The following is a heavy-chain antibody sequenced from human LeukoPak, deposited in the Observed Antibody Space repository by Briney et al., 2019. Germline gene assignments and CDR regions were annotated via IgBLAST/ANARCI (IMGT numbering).Heavy chain of an antibody. CDR1: GFSFTNYD. D-gene: IGHD7-27*01. J-gene: IGHJ4*02. Sequence: GGSLRLSCVASGFSFTNYDIHWVRQAPGRGLEWVAVTSLDGSNKLYTDTVRGRFIISSDNSKNTVYLQMDSLRAEDTAVYYCARDLTLGKRDYFDQWGQGTRVTVSS. V-gene: IGHV3-30-3*01. CDR3: ARDLTLGKRDYFDQ. CDR2: TSLDGSNK.